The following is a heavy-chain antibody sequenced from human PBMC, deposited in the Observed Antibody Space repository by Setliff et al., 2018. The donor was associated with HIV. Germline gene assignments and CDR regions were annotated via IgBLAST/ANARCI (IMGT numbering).Heavy chain of an antibody. Sequence: TLSLTCAVSADSIGTNHWWNWVRQPPGKGLEWIGEVNHSGNTNYNPSLKSRVTISADTSKNQFSLKLTSVTAADTAVYYCARGTVITYFYDSSGSFDYWGQGTLVTVSS. CDR1: ADSIGTNHW. V-gene: IGHV4-4*02. CDR2: VNHSGNT. D-gene: IGHD3-22*01. J-gene: IGHJ4*02. CDR3: ARGTVITYFYDSSGSFDY.